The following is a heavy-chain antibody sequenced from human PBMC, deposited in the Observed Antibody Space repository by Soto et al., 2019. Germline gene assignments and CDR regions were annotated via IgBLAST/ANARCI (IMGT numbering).Heavy chain of an antibody. CDR1: GGTFSSYT. V-gene: IGHV1-69*08. D-gene: IGHD6-6*01. CDR3: ARDRAYSSSSGDNWFDP. J-gene: IGHJ5*02. CDR2: IIPILGIA. Sequence: QVQLVQSGAEVKKPGSSVKVSCKASGGTFSSYTISWVRQAPGQGLEWMGRIIPILGIANYAQKFQGRVTITADKSTSTAYMELSILRSEDTAVYYCARDRAYSSSSGDNWFDPWGQGTLVTVSS.